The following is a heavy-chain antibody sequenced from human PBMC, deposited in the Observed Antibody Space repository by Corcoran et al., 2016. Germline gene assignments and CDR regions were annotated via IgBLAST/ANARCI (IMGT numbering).Heavy chain of an antibody. V-gene: IGHV4-34*01. CDR1: GGSFSGYY. CDR2: INHSGST. J-gene: IGHJ4*02. Sequence: QVQLQQWGAGLLKPSETLSLTCAVYGGSFSGYYWSWIRQPPGKGLEWIGEINHSGSTNYNPSLKSRVTISVDTSKNQFSLKMSSVTAADTAVYYCARGGGLKKQWGNQPDYWGQGTLVTVSS. CDR3: ARGGGLKKQWGNQPDY. D-gene: IGHD6-19*01.